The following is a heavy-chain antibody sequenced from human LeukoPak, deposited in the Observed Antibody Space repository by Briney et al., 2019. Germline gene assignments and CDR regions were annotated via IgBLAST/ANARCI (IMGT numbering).Heavy chain of an antibody. V-gene: IGHV3-7*01. CDR1: GFTFSSYW. CDR3: AKVAFGQNSGWFFDS. Sequence: TGGSLRLSCAASGFTFSSYWMSWVRQAPGKGLEWVANIKQDGSEKYYADSVKGRFTISRDNSKNTLYLQMSSLRVEDTAVYYCAKVAFGQNSGWFFDSWGQGVLVTVSS. CDR2: IKQDGSEK. D-gene: IGHD6-19*01. J-gene: IGHJ4*02.